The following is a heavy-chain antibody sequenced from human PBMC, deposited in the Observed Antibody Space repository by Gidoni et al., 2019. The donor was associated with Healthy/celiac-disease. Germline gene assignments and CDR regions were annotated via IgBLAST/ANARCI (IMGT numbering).Heavy chain of an antibody. Sequence: ELQLVESGGGLVKPGGSLRLSCAAPGFTFSSYSMNWVRQAPGKGLEWVSSISSSSSYIYYADSVKGRFTISRDNAKNSLYLQMNSLRAEDTAVYYCARVRGVTPWGYWGQGTLVTVSS. CDR2: ISSSSSYI. CDR1: GFTFSSYS. V-gene: IGHV3-21*01. J-gene: IGHJ4*02. CDR3: ARVRGVTPWGY. D-gene: IGHD3-10*01.